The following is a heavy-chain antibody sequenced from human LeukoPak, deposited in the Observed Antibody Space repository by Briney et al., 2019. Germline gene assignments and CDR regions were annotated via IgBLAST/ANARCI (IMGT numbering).Heavy chain of an antibody. Sequence: SETLSLTCTVSGGSISSGGYYWSWIRQHPGKGLEWIGYIYYSGSTYYNPSLKSRVTISVDRSKNQFSLKLSSVTAADTAVYYCARSNYDFWSGYPGYNWFDPWGQGTLVTVSS. CDR3: ARSNYDFWSGYPGYNWFDP. CDR1: GGSISSGGYY. J-gene: IGHJ5*02. CDR2: IYYSGST. D-gene: IGHD3-3*01. V-gene: IGHV4-31*03.